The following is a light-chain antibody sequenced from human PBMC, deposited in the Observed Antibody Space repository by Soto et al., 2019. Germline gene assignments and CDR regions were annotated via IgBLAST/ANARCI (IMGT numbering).Light chain of an antibody. J-gene: IGKJ2*01. Sequence: DVVMTQSPLSLPVTLGQSASISCTSSQSLVYADGNTYLNWLQQRPGQSPRRLIYKVFNRDSGVPDRFSGSASGSEFTLTISRVEAEDIGDYYCMQGSKWPYTFGQGTKVDIK. CDR2: KVF. CDR1: QSLVYADGNTY. CDR3: MQGSKWPYT. V-gene: IGKV2-30*01.